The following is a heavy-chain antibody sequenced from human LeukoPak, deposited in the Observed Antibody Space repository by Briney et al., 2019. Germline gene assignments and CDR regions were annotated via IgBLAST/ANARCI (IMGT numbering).Heavy chain of an antibody. J-gene: IGHJ4*02. D-gene: IGHD3-10*01. CDR2: INHSGGT. CDR3: ARGDGSPYFDY. Sequence: SETLSLTCAVYGGSFSGYYWSWIRQPPGKGLEWIGEINHSGGTKYNPSLKSRVTISVDTSKNQFSLKLSSVTAADTAVYYCARGDGSPYFDYWGQGTLVTVSS. CDR1: GGSFSGYY. V-gene: IGHV4-34*01.